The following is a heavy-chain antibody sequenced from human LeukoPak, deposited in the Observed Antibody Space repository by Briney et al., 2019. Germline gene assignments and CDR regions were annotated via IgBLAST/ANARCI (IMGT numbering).Heavy chain of an antibody. CDR2: ISGSGGST. Sequence: GGSLRLSCAASGFTFSSYAMSWVRQAPGKGLEWVSAISGSGGSTYYADSVKGRFTISRDNSKNTLYLQMNSLRAEDTAVYYCATTYYYDSSGYPYYFDYWGQGTLVTVSS. V-gene: IGHV3-23*01. CDR3: ATTYYYDSSGYPYYFDY. D-gene: IGHD3-22*01. CDR1: GFTFSSYA. J-gene: IGHJ4*02.